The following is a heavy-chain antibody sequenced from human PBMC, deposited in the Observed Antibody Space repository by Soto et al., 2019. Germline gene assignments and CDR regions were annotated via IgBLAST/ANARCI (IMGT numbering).Heavy chain of an antibody. J-gene: IGHJ3*02. D-gene: IGHD2-2*01. Sequence: GGSLRLSCAASGFTFSSYSMNWVRQAPGKGLEWVSYISSSSSTIYYADSVKGRFTISRDNAKNSLYLQMNSLRAEDTAVYYCARRIVVARGDAFDIWGQRTMVTVSS. CDR1: GFTFSSYS. V-gene: IGHV3-48*01. CDR3: ARRIVVARGDAFDI. CDR2: ISSSSSTI.